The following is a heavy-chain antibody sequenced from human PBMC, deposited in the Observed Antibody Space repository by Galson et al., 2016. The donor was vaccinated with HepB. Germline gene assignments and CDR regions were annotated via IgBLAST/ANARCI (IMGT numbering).Heavy chain of an antibody. D-gene: IGHD2-15*01. V-gene: IGHV3-7*01. Sequence: SLRLSCAASGFTFSDYWMTWVRQAPGKGLECVANINLDGSEKNYGESVRGRFTISRDNAKKSVYLQMNSLRVEDTALYYCAREGYCSGVGCRGRDWFDVWGQGTPVTVSS. CDR1: GFTFSDYW. CDR2: INLDGSEK. CDR3: AREGYCSGVGCRGRDWFDV. J-gene: IGHJ5*02.